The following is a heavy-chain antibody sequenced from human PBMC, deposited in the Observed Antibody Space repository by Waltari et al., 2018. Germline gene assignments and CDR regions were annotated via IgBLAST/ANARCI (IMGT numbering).Heavy chain of an antibody. CDR1: DYFISSGYF. Sequence: QVQLQESGPGLVKPSETLSLTCAFSDYFISSGYFWAWIRQPPGKGLEWIAHIYPTGSTSYNPSLGSRVTISVDTSKNQFSLKMTSVTAADTAIYYCARHSYSEPFHYWGQGTLVTVSS. V-gene: IGHV4-38-2*01. CDR2: IYPTGST. J-gene: IGHJ4*02. D-gene: IGHD5-12*01. CDR3: ARHSYSEPFHY.